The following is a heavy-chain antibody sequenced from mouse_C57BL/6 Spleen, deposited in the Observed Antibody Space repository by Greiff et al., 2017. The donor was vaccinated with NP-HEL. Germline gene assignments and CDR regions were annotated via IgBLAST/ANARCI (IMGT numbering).Heavy chain of an antibody. V-gene: IGHV1-64*01. D-gene: IGHD2-4*01. CDR1: GYTFTSYW. J-gene: IGHJ1*03. CDR2: IHPNSGST. Sequence: VQLQQPGAELVKPGASVKLSCKASGYTFTSYWMHWVKQRPGQGLEWIGMIHPNSGSTNYNEKFKSKATLTVDKSSSTAYMQLSSLTSEDSAVYYCARSYYDYDGTSLYWYFDVWGTGTTVTVSS. CDR3: ARSYYDYDGTSLYWYFDV.